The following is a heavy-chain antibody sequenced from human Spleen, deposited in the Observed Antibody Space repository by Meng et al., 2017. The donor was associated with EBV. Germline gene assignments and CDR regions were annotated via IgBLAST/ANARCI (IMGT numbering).Heavy chain of an antibody. Sequence: QVLQEASGPVLGKPSETLYLTWTCSGGAVSSGSYYWSWIRQPPGKGLEWIGYIFHSGSTDYNPSLKSRITISVDTSKNQFALNLSSVTAADTAVYYCARVFCSGGSCYAFDYWGQGTLVTVSS. V-gene: IGHV4-61*01. CDR1: GGAVSSGSYY. J-gene: IGHJ4*02. CDR2: IFHSGST. CDR3: ARVFCSGGSCYAFDY. D-gene: IGHD2-15*01.